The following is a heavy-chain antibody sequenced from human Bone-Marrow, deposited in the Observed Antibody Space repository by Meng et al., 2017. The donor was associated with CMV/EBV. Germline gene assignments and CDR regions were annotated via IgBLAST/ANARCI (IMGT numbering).Heavy chain of an antibody. Sequence: GGSLRLSCAASGFTFDDYTMHWVRQAPGKGLEWVSLISWDGGSTYYADSVKGRFTISRDNSKNSLYLQMNSLRTEDTALYYCAKDMALHDAFDIWGQGTMATVSS. V-gene: IGHV3-43*01. CDR3: AKDMALHDAFDI. J-gene: IGHJ3*02. CDR2: ISWDGGST. CDR1: GFTFDDYT.